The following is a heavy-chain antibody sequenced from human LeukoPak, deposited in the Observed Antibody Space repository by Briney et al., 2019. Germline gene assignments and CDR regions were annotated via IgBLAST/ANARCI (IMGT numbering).Heavy chain of an antibody. Sequence: GRSLRLPCAGSGFIFSSYVMHWVRQAPGKGLEWVAVISYDGSHKYYADSVKGRFTISRDNSRNTLYLQMNSLRAEDTAVYYCAKAAAYYYDSSGYYHAFDIWGQGTMVTVSS. CDR1: GFIFSSYV. V-gene: IGHV3-30-3*01. J-gene: IGHJ3*02. CDR2: ISYDGSHK. CDR3: AKAAAYYYDSSGYYHAFDI. D-gene: IGHD3-22*01.